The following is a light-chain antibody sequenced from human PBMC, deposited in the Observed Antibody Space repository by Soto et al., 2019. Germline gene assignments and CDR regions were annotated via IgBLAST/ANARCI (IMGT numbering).Light chain of an antibody. J-gene: IGKJ4*01. V-gene: IGKV1-39*01. CDR3: QQFFSAVLT. Sequence: DIQLTQSPSSLSASLGDSITITCRASEPINTFLNWYQVQPGKAPRLLVYVASYLQVGVPVRFRGSVSVTLFTLTIDNLQREDLASYFCQQFFSAVLTVGGGT. CDR1: EPINTF. CDR2: VAS.